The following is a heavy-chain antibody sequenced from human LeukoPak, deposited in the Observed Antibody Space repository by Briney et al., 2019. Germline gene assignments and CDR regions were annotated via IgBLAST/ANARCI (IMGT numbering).Heavy chain of an antibody. CDR2: IYHSGST. D-gene: IGHD4-23*01. Sequence: PSETLSLTCAVSGGSISSGGYSWSWIRQPPGKGLEWIGYIYHSGSTYYNPSLKSRVTISVDRSKNQFSLKLSSVTAADTAVYYCARDYGGNGGMDVWGKGTTVTVSS. V-gene: IGHV4-30-2*01. CDR1: GGSISSGGYS. CDR3: ARDYGGNGGMDV. J-gene: IGHJ6*03.